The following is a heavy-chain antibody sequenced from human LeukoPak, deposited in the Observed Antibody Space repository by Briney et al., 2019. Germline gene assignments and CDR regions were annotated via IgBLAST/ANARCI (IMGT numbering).Heavy chain of an antibody. CDR3: AKGGLDYYETGGLSGNWNFGIDV. CDR2: ISGSGGTT. Sequence: GGSLRLSCAGSGFTSSSYAMAWVRQAPGKGLEWVSAISGSGGTTYYADSVKGRFTISRDNSKNTLYLQLNSLRAEDTGLYYWAKGGLDYYETGGLSGNWNFGIDVWGQGTTVTVSS. J-gene: IGHJ6*02. D-gene: IGHD3-22*01. V-gene: IGHV3-23*01. CDR1: GFTSSSYA.